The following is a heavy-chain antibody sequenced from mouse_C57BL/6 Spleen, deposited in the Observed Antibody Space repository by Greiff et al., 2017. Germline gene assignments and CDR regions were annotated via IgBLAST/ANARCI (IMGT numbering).Heavy chain of an antibody. CDR1: GYTFTSYW. D-gene: IGHD1-1*01. Sequence: QVQLQQPGTELVKPGASVKLSCKASGYTFTSYWMHWVKQRPGQGLEWIGNINPSNGGTNYNEKFKSKATLTVDKSSSTAYMQLSSLTSEDSAVYYCARFYHGSSYDYYAMDYWGQGTSVTVSS. J-gene: IGHJ4*01. CDR3: ARFYHGSSYDYYAMDY. CDR2: INPSNGGT. V-gene: IGHV1-53*01.